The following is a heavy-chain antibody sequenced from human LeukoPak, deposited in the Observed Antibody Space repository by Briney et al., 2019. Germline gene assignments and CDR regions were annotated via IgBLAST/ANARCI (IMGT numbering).Heavy chain of an antibody. V-gene: IGHV3-48*03. CDR1: EVTFTSYE. Sequence: GGSLRLSCAASEVTFTSYELNWVRQAPGKGLEWVSYISSSGNTISYADSVKGRFTISRDNAKNSLYLQVISLRAEDTAVYYCARGPSIAARYDAFDIWGQGTMVTVSS. D-gene: IGHD6-6*01. CDR3: ARGPSIAARYDAFDI. J-gene: IGHJ3*02. CDR2: ISSSGNTI.